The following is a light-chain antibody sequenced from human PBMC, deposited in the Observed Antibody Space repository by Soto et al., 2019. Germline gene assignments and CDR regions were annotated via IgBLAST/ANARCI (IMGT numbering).Light chain of an antibody. V-gene: IGLV1-44*01. J-gene: IGLJ3*02. Sequence: QSVLTQPPSASGTPGQRVTISCSGSSSNIGRNTVNWYQQLPGTAPKLLIYNHNQRPSGVPDRFSGSKSGTSASLAISGLQSEDEADYYCAAWDDSLNGWVFGGGTKLTVL. CDR1: SSNIGRNT. CDR3: AAWDDSLNGWV. CDR2: NHN.